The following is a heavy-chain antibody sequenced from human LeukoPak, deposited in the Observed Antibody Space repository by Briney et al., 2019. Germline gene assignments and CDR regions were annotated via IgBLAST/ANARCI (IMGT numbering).Heavy chain of an antibody. Sequence: GGSLRLSCAASGFTFDDYAMHWVRQAPGKGLEWVSGISWNSGGIGYADSVKGRFTISRDNAKNSLYLQMNSLRAEDTALYYCAKDSSAVAQYYFDYWGQGNLVTVSS. CDR2: ISWNSGGI. V-gene: IGHV3-9*01. D-gene: IGHD6-19*01. CDR1: GFTFDDYA. J-gene: IGHJ4*02. CDR3: AKDSSAVAQYYFDY.